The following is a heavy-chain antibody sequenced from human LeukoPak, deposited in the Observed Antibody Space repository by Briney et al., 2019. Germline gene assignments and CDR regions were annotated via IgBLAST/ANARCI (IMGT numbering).Heavy chain of an antibody. V-gene: IGHV4-59*08. Sequence: SETLSLTCAVYGGSFSGYYWSWIRQPPGKGLEWIGYIYHSGSTNYNPSLKSRVTISVDTSKNHFSLKLSSVTAADTALYYCARHGVVDDAFDIWGQGTMVTVSS. CDR1: GGSFSGYY. CDR2: IYHSGST. J-gene: IGHJ3*02. CDR3: ARHGVVDDAFDI. D-gene: IGHD2-15*01.